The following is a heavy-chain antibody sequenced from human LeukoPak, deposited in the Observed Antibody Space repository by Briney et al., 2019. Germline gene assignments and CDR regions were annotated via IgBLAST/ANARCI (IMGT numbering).Heavy chain of an antibody. D-gene: IGHD6-13*01. CDR1: GFTFSSYG. CDR3: AKDLGSSWPDSSEYYFDY. Sequence: GGSLRLSCAASGFTFSSYGMHWVRQAPGKGLEWVAVIWYDGSTTYYADSVKGRFTISRDNSKNTLYLQMNSLRAEDTAVYYCAKDLGSSWPDSSEYYFDYWGEGTLVTVSS. CDR2: IWYDGSTT. V-gene: IGHV3-33*06. J-gene: IGHJ4*02.